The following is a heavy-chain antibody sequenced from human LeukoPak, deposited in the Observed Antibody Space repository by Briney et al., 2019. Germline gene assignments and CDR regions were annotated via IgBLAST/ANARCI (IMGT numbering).Heavy chain of an antibody. CDR3: ARLSSSSVGY. J-gene: IGHJ4*02. V-gene: IGHV1-46*01. Sequence: VGSVKVSCKASGYTFTSYDINWVRQAPGQGLEWMGIINPSGGSTSYAQKFQGRVTMTRDTSTSTVYMELSSLRSEDTAVYYCARLSSSSVGYWGQGTLVTVSS. D-gene: IGHD6-6*01. CDR2: INPSGGST. CDR1: GYTFTSYD.